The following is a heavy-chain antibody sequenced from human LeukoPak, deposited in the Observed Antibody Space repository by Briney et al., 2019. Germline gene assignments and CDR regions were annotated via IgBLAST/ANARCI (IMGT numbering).Heavy chain of an antibody. D-gene: IGHD3-9*01. J-gene: IGHJ4*02. CDR3: ARATFDWLGEFDY. Sequence: ASVKVSCKASGYTFTSYAMHWVRQAPGQRLEWMGWINAGNGNTKYSQKFQGRVTITRDTSASTAYMELSSLRSEDTAVYYCARATFDWLGEFDYWGQGTLVTVFS. CDR2: INAGNGNT. CDR1: GYTFTSYA. V-gene: IGHV1-3*01.